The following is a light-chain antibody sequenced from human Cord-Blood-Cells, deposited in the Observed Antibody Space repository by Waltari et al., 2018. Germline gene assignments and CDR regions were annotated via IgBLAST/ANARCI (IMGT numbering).Light chain of an antibody. J-gene: IGLJ1*01. V-gene: IGLV2-18*02. CDR2: EVS. CDR1: SSDVGGHNR. CDR3: SSYTSSSTYV. Sequence: QSVPTQPPSVSGAAGQSVTISCTRTSSDVGGHNRVSWYKLPPGTAPKLMIYEVSNRPSGVPDRFSGSKSGNPASLTISGLQAEDEADYYCSSYTSSSTYVFGTGTKVTVL.